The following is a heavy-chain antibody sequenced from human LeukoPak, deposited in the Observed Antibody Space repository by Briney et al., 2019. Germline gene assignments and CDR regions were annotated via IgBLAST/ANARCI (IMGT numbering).Heavy chain of an antibody. V-gene: IGHV3-30*02. Sequence: GGSLRLSCAASGFTFSSYGMHWVRQAPGKGLEWVAFIRYDGSNKYYADSVKGRFTISRDNSKNTLYLQMNSLRAEDTAVYYCAKVGYYGSGSFGGMDVWGQGTTVTVSS. CDR1: GFTFSSYG. CDR3: AKVGYYGSGSFGGMDV. J-gene: IGHJ6*02. CDR2: IRYDGSNK. D-gene: IGHD3-10*01.